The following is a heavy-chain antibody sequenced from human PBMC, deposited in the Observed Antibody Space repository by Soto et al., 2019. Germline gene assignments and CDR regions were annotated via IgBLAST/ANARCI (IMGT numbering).Heavy chain of an antibody. V-gene: IGHV3-21*01. CDR2: ISMAGSFI. CDR1: SFIFSNFN. D-gene: IGHD6-13*01. CDR3: ARKGAGSSSPLHDSFDL. J-gene: IGHJ3*01. Sequence: EVQLVESGGGLVKPGGSLRLSCSASSFIFSNFNMHWVRQAPGKGLEWVSSISMAGSFIYYADSVRGRFSISRDNDTRSLFLQMTGLLADDTAVYYCARKGAGSSSPLHDSFDLWGQGTRVIVSP.